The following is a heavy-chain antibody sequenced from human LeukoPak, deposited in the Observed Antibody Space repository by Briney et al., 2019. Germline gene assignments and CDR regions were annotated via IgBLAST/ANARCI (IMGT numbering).Heavy chain of an antibody. J-gene: IGHJ3*02. CDR2: IEFDANNK. D-gene: IGHD4-11*01. CDR3: VKDWGVLPDYSADGFDI. Sequence: GGSLRLSCAASGFIFSNYGTHWVRQTPGKGLEWVAFIEFDANNKYYADSVKGRFTISRDNSKSTLYLQLNSLRPEDTAVYYCVKDWGVLPDYSADGFDIWGPGTVVTVSS. V-gene: IGHV3-30*02. CDR1: GFIFSNYG.